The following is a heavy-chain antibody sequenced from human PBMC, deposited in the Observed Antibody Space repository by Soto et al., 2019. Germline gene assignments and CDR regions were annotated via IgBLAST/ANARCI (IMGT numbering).Heavy chain of an antibody. V-gene: IGHV3-33*01. CDR3: ARTHDTADFWSGYYLDY. CDR1: GFTFSSYG. J-gene: IGHJ4*02. D-gene: IGHD3-3*01. CDR2: IWYDGSNK. Sequence: GGSLRLSCAASGFTFSSYGMHWVRQAPGKGLEWVAVIWYDGSNKYYADSVKGRFTISRDNSKNTLYLQMNSLRAEDTAVYYCARTHDTADFWSGYYLDYWGQGTLVTVSS.